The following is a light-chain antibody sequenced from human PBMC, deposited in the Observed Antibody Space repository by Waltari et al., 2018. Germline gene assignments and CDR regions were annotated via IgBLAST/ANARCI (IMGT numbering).Light chain of an antibody. J-gene: IGKJ5*01. CDR1: QSISSY. V-gene: IGKV3-11*01. Sequence: EIVLTQYTATLSLSPGERATLSCRASQSISSYLAWYQQKPGQAPRLLIYDASKRVAGVPARFSGSGSGTDFTLIISSLEAEDFALYYCQQPNLAFGQGTRLEIK. CDR3: QQPNLA. CDR2: DAS.